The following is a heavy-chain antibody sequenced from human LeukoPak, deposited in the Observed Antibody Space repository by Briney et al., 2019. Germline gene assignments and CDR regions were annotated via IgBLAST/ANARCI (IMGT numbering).Heavy chain of an antibody. CDR3: ARDGRSSSWSASDY. J-gene: IGHJ4*02. CDR2: IRYDGSNK. CDR1: GFTFSSYG. V-gene: IGHV3-30*02. D-gene: IGHD6-13*01. Sequence: GGSLRLSCAASGFTFSSYGMHWVRQAPGKGLEWVAFIRYDGSNKYHADSVKGRFTISRDNSKNTLYLQMNSLRAEDTAVYYCARDGRSSSWSASDYWGQGTLVTVSS.